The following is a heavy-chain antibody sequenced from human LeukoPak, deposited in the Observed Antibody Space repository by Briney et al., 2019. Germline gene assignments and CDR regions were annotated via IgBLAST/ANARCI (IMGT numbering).Heavy chain of an antibody. CDR3: ARDPYHEILPGYGSAMAH. J-gene: IGHJ4*02. D-gene: IGHD3-9*01. CDR1: GYTFTRYG. V-gene: IGHV1-18*01. Sequence: ASVKVSCKASGYTFTRYGISWVRQAPGEGLEWMGWISTNSDEIHYARRFQGRVTLTTDTFASTVYMEVRSLRSDDTAVYYCARDPYHEILPGYGSAMAHWGQGTRVTVSS. CDR2: ISTNSDEI.